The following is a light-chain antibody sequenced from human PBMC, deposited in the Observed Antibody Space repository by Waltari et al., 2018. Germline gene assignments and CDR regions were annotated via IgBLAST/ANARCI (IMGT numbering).Light chain of an antibody. V-gene: IGKV4-1*01. CDR2: WAS. CDR3: QQCYTIPT. Sequence: DIVMTQSPDSLAVPLGERATINCKPSQSVLYSYNKKNYLAWYQQKPGQPPKLLIYWASTRESGVPDRFSGSGSGTDFTLTISSLQAEDVAVYYCQQCYTIPTFGQGTKVEIK. CDR1: QSVLYSYNKKNY. J-gene: IGKJ1*01.